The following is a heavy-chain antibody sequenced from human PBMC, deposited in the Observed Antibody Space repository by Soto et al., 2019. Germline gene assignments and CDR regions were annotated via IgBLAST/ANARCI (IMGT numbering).Heavy chain of an antibody. CDR3: GTTFEY. J-gene: IGHJ4*02. Sequence: GGSLRLSCAASGFTFTNYWIHWVRQAPGEGLVWVSSINTDGSRTWYADSVGGRFAMSRDNARNTVYLQMNSLRAEDTAVYYCGTTFEYWGQGTPVTVSS. CDR2: INTDGSRT. D-gene: IGHD1-26*01. CDR1: GFTFTNYW. V-gene: IGHV3-74*01.